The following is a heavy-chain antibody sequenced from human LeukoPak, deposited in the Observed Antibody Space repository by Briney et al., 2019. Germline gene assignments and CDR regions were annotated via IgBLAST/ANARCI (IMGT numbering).Heavy chain of an antibody. CDR2: LGTNGDST. CDR1: GFTFYSYA. Sequence: GGSLRLSCAASGFTFYSYAMTWVRQAPGKGLEWVSALGTNGDSTFYADSVKGRFTISRDNSKNTLYLQMDSLTAEDTAVYYCAKDSVAGYYYFDYWGQGTLVTVSS. V-gene: IGHV3-23*01. D-gene: IGHD6-19*01. J-gene: IGHJ4*02. CDR3: AKDSVAGYYYFDY.